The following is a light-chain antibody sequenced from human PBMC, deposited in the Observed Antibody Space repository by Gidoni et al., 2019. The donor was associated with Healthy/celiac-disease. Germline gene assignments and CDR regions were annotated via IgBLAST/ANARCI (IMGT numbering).Light chain of an antibody. CDR2: AAS. J-gene: IGKJ1*01. Sequence: DIQMTQPPTSLSASVGDRVTITCRASQSISSYLNWYQQKPGKAPKLLIYAASSLQSGVPSRFSGRGSGTDFTLTISSLQPEDFATYYCQQSYSTSWTFGQRTKVEIK. V-gene: IGKV1-39*01. CDR1: QSISSY. CDR3: QQSYSTSWT.